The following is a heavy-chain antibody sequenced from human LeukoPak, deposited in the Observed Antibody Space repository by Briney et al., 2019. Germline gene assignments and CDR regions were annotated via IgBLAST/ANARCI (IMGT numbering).Heavy chain of an antibody. CDR2: INPNSGGT. D-gene: IGHD3-22*01. V-gene: IGHV1-2*02. CDR1: VYTFTGYY. J-gene: IGHJ4*02. CDR3: ARSNYYDSSGSDY. Sequence: GASVKVSFKASVYTFTGYYMHWVRQAPGQGLEWMGWINPNSGGTNYAQKFQGRVTMTRDTSISTAYMELSNLRSDDTAVYSCARSNYYDSSGSDYWGQGTLVTVSS.